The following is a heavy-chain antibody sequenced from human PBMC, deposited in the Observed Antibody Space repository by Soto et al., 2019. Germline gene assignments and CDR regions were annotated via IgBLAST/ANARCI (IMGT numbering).Heavy chain of an antibody. CDR2: ISSDGGNT. V-gene: IGHV3-64D*08. CDR3: AKPGYSSSAFDY. J-gene: IGHJ4*02. D-gene: IGHD6-13*01. Sequence: PGGSLRLSCSASGFDFSNYAMHWVRQAPEKGLEYLSTISSDGGNTFYAGSVQGRFTISRDNSKNTLFFQMTSLRIEDTAVYYCAKPGYSSSAFDYWGQGALVTVSS. CDR1: GFDFSNYA.